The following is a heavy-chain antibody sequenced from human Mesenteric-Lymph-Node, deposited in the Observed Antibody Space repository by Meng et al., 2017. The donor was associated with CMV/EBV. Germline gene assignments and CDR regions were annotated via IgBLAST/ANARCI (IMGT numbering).Heavy chain of an antibody. V-gene: IGHV1-8*03. CDR2: MNPNSGNT. Sequence: ASVKVSCKASGYTFTSYDINWVRQATGQGLEWMGWMNPNSGNTGYAQKFQGRVTITRNTSISTAYMELSSLRSEDTAVYYCSIVGATIRVLHYWGQGTLVTVSS. D-gene: IGHD1-26*01. J-gene: IGHJ4*02. CDR3: SIVGATIRVLHY. CDR1: GYTFTSYD.